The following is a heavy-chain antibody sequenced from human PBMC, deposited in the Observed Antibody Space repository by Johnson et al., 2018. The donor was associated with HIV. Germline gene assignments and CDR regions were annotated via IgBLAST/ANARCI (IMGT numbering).Heavy chain of an antibody. J-gene: IGHJ3*02. CDR3: ARSIITSPVGAFDI. V-gene: IGHV3-9*01. D-gene: IGHD3-16*01. CDR2: ISWNSDDI. CDR1: GFTFNYYA. Sequence: VQLVESGGGVVQPGGSLRLSCAASGFTFNYYAMHWVRQAPGKGLEWVSGISWNSDDIGYADSVTGRFSISRDNGKNCLYLQMNGLNPEDTALYYCARSIITSPVGAFDIWGQGTMVTVSS.